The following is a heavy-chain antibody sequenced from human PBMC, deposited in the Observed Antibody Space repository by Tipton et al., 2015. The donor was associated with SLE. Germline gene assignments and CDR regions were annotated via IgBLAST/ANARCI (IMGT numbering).Heavy chain of an antibody. CDR2: IHHSGST. CDR3: ARAGGGDSNWFDP. Sequence: TLSLTCAVSGGSIRSRNWWSWVRQPPGKGLEWIGEIHHSGSTNSNPSLKSRVTITVDKSKNQFSLKLSSVTAADTAVYYCARAGGGDSNWFDPWGQGTLVTVSS. J-gene: IGHJ5*02. D-gene: IGHD2-21*01. V-gene: IGHV4-4*02. CDR1: GGSIRSRNW.